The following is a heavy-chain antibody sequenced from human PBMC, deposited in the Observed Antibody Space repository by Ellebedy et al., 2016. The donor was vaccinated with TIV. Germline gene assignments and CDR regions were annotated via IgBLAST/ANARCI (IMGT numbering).Heavy chain of an antibody. CDR1: GGTFSSYA. CDR3: ASGYSSSWYKAYYYGMDV. J-gene: IGHJ6*02. V-gene: IGHV1-69*13. CDR2: IIPIFGTA. Sequence: SVKVSXXASGGTFSSYAISWVRQAPGQGLEWMGGIIPIFGTANYAQKFQGRVTITADESTSTAYMELSSLRSEDTAVYYCASGYSSSWYKAYYYGMDVWGQGTTVTVSS. D-gene: IGHD6-13*01.